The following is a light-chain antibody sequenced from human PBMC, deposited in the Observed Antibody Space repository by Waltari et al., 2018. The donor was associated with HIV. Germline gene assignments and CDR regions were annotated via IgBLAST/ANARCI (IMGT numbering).Light chain of an antibody. CDR1: GSDIGGYNY. CDR2: DVS. Sequence: QSALTHPASVSGSPGQSITISCPGSGSDIGGYNYVSWYQHYPGKAPKLIIYDVSRRPSVVSNRFSGSKSGNTASLTISGLRAEDEADYYCSSYTSITLIFGGGTKLTVL. V-gene: IGLV2-14*03. J-gene: IGLJ2*01. CDR3: SSYTSITLI.